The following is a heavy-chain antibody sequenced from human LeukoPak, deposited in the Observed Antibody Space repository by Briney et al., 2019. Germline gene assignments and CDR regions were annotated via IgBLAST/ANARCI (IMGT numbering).Heavy chain of an antibody. D-gene: IGHD2-2*01. CDR3: ATPGLLGYCSSAICAPPGY. CDR1: GFTFSDYY. CDR2: ISGSSTHT. Sequence: GGSLRLSCVASGFTFSDYYMSWIRQAPGKGLEWVSYISGSSTHTNYADSVKGRFTISRDNAKKSLYLQMNSLRAEDTAVYYCATPGLLGYCSSAICAPPGYWGQGTLVTVSS. J-gene: IGHJ4*02. V-gene: IGHV3-11*03.